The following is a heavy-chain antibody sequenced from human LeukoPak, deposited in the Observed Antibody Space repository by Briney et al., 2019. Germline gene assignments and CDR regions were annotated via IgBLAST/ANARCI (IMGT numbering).Heavy chain of an antibody. CDR2: ISWNSGSI. V-gene: IGHV3-9*01. J-gene: IGHJ4*02. CDR3: AKGGGVYYYDSSGYYSYFDY. CDR1: GFTFDDYA. Sequence: TGGSLRLSCAASGFTFDDYAMHWVRQAPGKGLEGVSGISWNSGSIGYADSVKGRFTISRDNAKNSLYLQMNSLRAEDTALYYCAKGGGVYYYDSSGYYSYFDYWGQGTLVTVSS. D-gene: IGHD3-22*01.